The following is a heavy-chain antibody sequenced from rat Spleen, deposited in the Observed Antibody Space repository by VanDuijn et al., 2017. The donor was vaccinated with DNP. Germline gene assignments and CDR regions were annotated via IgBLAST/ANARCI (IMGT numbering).Heavy chain of an antibody. J-gene: IGHJ2*01. CDR2: ISYDGGGT. V-gene: IGHV5-20*01. D-gene: IGHD1-1*01. CDR3: TTEDSSRCFDY. CDR1: GFTLSDYY. Sequence: EVQLVESGGGLVQPGRSLKLSCAASGFTLSDYYMAWVRQAPTKGLEWVASISYDGGGTYYRDSVKGRFTISRDNEKSTLYLEMDSLRSEDTATYYCTTEDSSRCFDYWGQGVIVTVSS.